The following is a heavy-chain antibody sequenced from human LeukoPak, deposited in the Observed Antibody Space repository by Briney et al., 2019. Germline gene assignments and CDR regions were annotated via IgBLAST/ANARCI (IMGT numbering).Heavy chain of an antibody. CDR2: MNPNSGHT. CDR1: RYTFTSYD. J-gene: IGHJ4*02. CDR3: ARVSETPDYYDSSGYFYLGY. D-gene: IGHD3-22*01. Sequence: ASVKVSCKASRYTFTSYDINWVRQAPGQGLEWMGWMNPNSGHTGYAQKFQGRLTMTRDTSTSTAYMQLGSLRSEDTAVYYCARVSETPDYYDSSGYFYLGYWGQGTLVTVSS. V-gene: IGHV1-8*01.